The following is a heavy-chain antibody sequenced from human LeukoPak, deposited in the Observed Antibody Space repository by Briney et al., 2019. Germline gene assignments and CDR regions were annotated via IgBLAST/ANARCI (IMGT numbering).Heavy chain of an antibody. CDR3: ARLRVRRSSSSKDDY. CDR2: INHSGST. J-gene: IGHJ4*02. Sequence: PSETLSLTCAVYGGSFSGYYWSWIRQPPGKGLEWIGEINHSGSTNYNPSLKSRVTISVDTSKNQFSLKLSSVTAADTAVYYCARLRVRRSSSSKDDYWGQGTLVTVSS. CDR1: GGSFSGYY. V-gene: IGHV4-34*01. D-gene: IGHD6-13*01.